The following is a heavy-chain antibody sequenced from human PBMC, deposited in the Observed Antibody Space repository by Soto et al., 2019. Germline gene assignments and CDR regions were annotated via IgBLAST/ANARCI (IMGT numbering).Heavy chain of an antibody. J-gene: IGHJ4*02. Sequence: GESLKISCKGSGYSFTSHWISWVRLMPGKGLEWMGRIDPSDSYTNYSPSFQGHVTISADKSISTAYLQWSSLKASDTAMYYCAVDVCSSTSCYGYWGQGTLVTVSS. CDR2: IDPSDSYT. V-gene: IGHV5-10-1*01. D-gene: IGHD2-2*01. CDR1: GYSFTSHW. CDR3: AVDVCSSTSCYGY.